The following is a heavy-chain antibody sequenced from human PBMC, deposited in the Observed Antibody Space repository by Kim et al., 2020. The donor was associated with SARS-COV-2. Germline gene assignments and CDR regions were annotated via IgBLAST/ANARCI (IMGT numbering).Heavy chain of an antibody. Sequence: GGSLRLSCAASGFTFSSYGMHWVRQAPGKGLEWVAVISYDGSNKYYADSVKGRFTISRDNSKNTLYLQMNSLRAEDTAVYYCARASRGSSWYADYYYYYG. CDR3: ARASRGSSWYADYYYYYG. V-gene: IGHV3-33*05. D-gene: IGHD6-13*01. CDR1: GFTFSSYG. CDR2: ISYDGSNK. J-gene: IGHJ6*01.